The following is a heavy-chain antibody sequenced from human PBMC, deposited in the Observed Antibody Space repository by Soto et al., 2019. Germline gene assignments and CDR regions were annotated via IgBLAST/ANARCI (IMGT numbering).Heavy chain of an antibody. CDR2: ISGSGGST. D-gene: IGHD4-17*01. V-gene: IGHV3-23*01. CDR1: GFTFSRYA. Sequence: GGSLRLACAASGFTFSRYAMSWVRQAPGKGLEWVSAISGSGGSTYYADSVKGRFTISRDNSKNTLYLQMNSLRAEDTAVYYCAQPSISFGDYVAYFDYWGQGTLDTVSS. J-gene: IGHJ4*02. CDR3: AQPSISFGDYVAYFDY.